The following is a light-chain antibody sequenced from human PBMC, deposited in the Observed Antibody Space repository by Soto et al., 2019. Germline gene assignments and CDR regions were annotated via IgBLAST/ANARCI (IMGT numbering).Light chain of an antibody. CDR3: QQRFNWPSIT. CDR1: QSVSSSY. CDR2: GAS. Sequence: EIVLTQSPGTLSLSPGERATLSCRASQSVSSSYLAWYQQKPGQAPRLLIYGASSRATGIPDRFSGSGSGTDFTLIISRLEPEDFAVYHCQQRFNWPSITFGQGTRLEIK. V-gene: IGKV3D-20*02. J-gene: IGKJ5*01.